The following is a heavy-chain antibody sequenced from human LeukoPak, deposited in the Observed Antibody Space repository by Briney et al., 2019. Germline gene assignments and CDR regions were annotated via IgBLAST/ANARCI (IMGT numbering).Heavy chain of an antibody. CDR2: INSDGSGI. J-gene: IGHJ3*02. V-gene: IGHV3-74*01. Sequence: GGSLRLSCAVSGFTLSSYWMHWVRQLPGKGLVWVSRINSDGSGISYAGSVKGRFTISGDNAKNTLYLQMNSLRVEDTAVYYCARGNAHAFDIWGQGTMVTVSS. CDR1: GFTLSSYW. CDR3: ARGNAHAFDI.